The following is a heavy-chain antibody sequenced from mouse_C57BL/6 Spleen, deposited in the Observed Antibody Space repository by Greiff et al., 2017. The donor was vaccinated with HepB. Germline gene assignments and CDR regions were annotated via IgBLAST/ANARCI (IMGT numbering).Heavy chain of an antibody. D-gene: IGHD1-1*01. CDR2: ISYDGSN. V-gene: IGHV3-6*01. CDR1: GYSITSGYY. Sequence: EVQLVESGPGLVKPSQSLSLTCSVTGYSITSGYYWNWIRQFPGNKLEWMGYISYDGSNNYNPSLKNRISITRDTSKNQFFLKLNSVTTEDTATYYCARDYYGSGWFAYWGQGTLVTVSA. CDR3: ARDYYGSGWFAY. J-gene: IGHJ3*01.